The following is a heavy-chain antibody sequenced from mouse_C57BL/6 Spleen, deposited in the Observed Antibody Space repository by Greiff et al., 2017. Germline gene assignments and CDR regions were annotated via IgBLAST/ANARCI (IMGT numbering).Heavy chain of an antibody. Sequence: QVQLKESGAELVRPGASVKLSCKASGYTFTDYYINWVKQRPGQGLEWIARIYPGSGNTYYNEKFKGKATLTAEKSSSTAYMQLSSLTSEDSAVYFCARRSGTDAMDYWGQGTSVTVSS. CDR3: ARRSGTDAMDY. J-gene: IGHJ4*01. D-gene: IGHD3-3*01. V-gene: IGHV1-76*01. CDR2: IYPGSGNT. CDR1: GYTFTDYY.